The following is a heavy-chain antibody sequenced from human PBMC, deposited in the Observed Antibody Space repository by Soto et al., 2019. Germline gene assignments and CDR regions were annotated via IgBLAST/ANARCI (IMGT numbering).Heavy chain of an antibody. CDR3: ARDFAYFDS. D-gene: IGHD3-3*01. J-gene: IGHJ4*02. CDR2: VYHTVRT. V-gene: IGHV4-61*01. CDR1: GGSFKSGSYS. Sequence: QVQLQESGPGLVKPSETLSLTCTVSGGSFKSGSYSWSWIRQPPGKGLEWIGYVYHTVRTSYNPSLKIRVSISMDTSKNQFSLNLDSVTAADTAVYFCARDFAYFDSWGQGTLVTVSS.